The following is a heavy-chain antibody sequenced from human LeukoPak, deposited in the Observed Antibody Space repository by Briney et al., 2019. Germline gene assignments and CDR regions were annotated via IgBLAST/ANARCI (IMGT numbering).Heavy chain of an antibody. CDR2: IYYSGST. J-gene: IGHJ3*02. CDR1: GGSISSYY. V-gene: IGHV4-59*01. D-gene: IGHD2-15*01. CDR3: ARDLGDIVVVGHHDAFDI. Sequence: SETLSLTCTVSGGSISSYYWSWIRQPPGKGLEWIGYIYYSGSTNYNPSLKSRVTISVDTSKNQFSLKLSSVTAADTAVYYYARDLGDIVVVGHHDAFDIWGQGTMVTVSS.